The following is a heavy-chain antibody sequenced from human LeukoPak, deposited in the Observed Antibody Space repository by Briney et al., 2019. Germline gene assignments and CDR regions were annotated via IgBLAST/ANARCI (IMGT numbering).Heavy chain of an antibody. Sequence: PSETLSLTCTVSGGSISSGGYYWRWIRQHPGRGLEWIEYIYYSGSTYYNPSLKSRVTISVDTSKNQFSLKLSSVTAADTAVYYCAATVTGWFDPWGQGTLVTVSS. CDR3: AATVTGWFDP. V-gene: IGHV4-31*03. CDR1: GGSISSGGYY. CDR2: IYYSGST. D-gene: IGHD4-17*01. J-gene: IGHJ5*02.